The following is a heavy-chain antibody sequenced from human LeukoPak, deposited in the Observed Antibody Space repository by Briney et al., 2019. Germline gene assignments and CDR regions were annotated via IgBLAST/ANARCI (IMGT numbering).Heavy chain of an antibody. Sequence: PSETLSLTCAVYGGSFSGYYWSWIRQPPGKGLECIGEINHSGSTNYTPSLKSRVTISVDTSKNKSSLKLSSVTAADTAVYYCARRRPMVRGVTFDYWGQGTLVTVSS. CDR3: ARRRPMVRGVTFDY. V-gene: IGHV4-34*01. D-gene: IGHD3-10*01. CDR1: GGSFSGYY. J-gene: IGHJ4*02. CDR2: INHSGST.